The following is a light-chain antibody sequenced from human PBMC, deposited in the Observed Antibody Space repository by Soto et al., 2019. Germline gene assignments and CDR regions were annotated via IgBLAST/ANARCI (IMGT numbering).Light chain of an antibody. CDR3: QQYGSPWT. CDR2: GAS. CDR1: QSVSTNY. Sequence: EIVLTQSPGTLSLSPGERATLSCRASQSVSTNYLAWYQQKPGQAPRLLIYGASSRATGIPDRFTGSGSGTYFTLTISRLEPEDFAVYYCQQYGSPWTFGQGTKVEVK. J-gene: IGKJ1*01. V-gene: IGKV3-20*01.